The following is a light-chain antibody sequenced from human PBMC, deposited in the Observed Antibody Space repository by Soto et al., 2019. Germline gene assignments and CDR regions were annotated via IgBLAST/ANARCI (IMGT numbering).Light chain of an antibody. V-gene: IGKV3-15*01. J-gene: IGKJ1*01. CDR2: GAS. CDR1: QSVGRN. Sequence: EVVMTQFPATLSVSPGERVTLSCRASQSVGRNLAWYQQKPGQVPKLLIYGASTRATGIPARFSGSGSGTELTLTISSLQSEDFAVYYCQQYNNWPWTFGQGTKVEIK. CDR3: QQYNNWPWT.